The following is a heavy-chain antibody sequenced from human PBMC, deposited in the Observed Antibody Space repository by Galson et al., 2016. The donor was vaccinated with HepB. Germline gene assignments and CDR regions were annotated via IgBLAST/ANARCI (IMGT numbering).Heavy chain of an antibody. Sequence: SLRLSCAASEFTFSNYAMSWVRQAPGKGLEWVASINKDESERYSVDSVKGRFTISRDNAKNSLYLQMNSLRADDTAVYYCTTQTVQFDYWGQGSLVTVSS. CDR1: EFTFSNYA. J-gene: IGHJ4*02. CDR3: TTQTVQFDY. CDR2: INKDESER. D-gene: IGHD1-1*01. V-gene: IGHV3-7*02.